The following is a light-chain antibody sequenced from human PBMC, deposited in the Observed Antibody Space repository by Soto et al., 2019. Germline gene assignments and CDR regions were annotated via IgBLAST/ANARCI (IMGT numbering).Light chain of an antibody. J-gene: IGKJ4*01. CDR2: DTS. V-gene: IGKV3-11*01. CDR1: QNVNYY. CDR3: HQRGDWPT. Sequence: EIVVTQSPATLSLSPGDRATLSCRTSQNVNYYLAWYQQKPGQAPRLLIYDTSKRATGIPARFTGSGSGTDFTLTISSLEPEDFAVYYCHQRGDWPTFGGGTKVEI.